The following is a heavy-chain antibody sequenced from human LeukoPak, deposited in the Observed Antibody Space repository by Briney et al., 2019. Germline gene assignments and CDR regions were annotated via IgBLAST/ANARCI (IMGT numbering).Heavy chain of an antibody. D-gene: IGHD6-6*01. CDR3: ARGPYSSPSRGFDS. CDR2: IYYSGST. J-gene: IGHJ5*01. V-gene: IGHV4-59*01. Sequence: SETLSLTCTVSGGSISSYYWSWIRQPPGKGLEWIGYIYYSGSTNYNPSLKSRVTISVDTSKNLFSLKLTSVTAARTAVYYCARGPYSSPSRGFDSWGQRTLVTVSS. CDR1: GGSISSYY.